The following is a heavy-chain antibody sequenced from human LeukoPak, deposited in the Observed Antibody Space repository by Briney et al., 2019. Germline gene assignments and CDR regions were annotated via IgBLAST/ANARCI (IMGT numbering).Heavy chain of an antibody. Sequence: SETLSLTCTVSGGSISSSSYYWGWIRQPPGKGLEWIGSIYYSGSTYYNPSLKSRVTISVDTSKNQFSLKLSSVTAADTAVYYCARDPGPQVGAWSFGFDPWGQGTLVTVSS. D-gene: IGHD1-26*01. CDR1: GGSISSSSYY. J-gene: IGHJ5*02. CDR2: IYYSGST. CDR3: ARDPGPQVGAWSFGFDP. V-gene: IGHV4-39*07.